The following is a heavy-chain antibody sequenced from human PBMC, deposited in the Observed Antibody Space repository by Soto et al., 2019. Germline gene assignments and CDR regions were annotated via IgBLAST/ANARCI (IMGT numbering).Heavy chain of an antibody. Sequence: GGSLRLSCAASGFSFGSYALSWVRQAPGKGLEWVSTISGSDGKTSYADSVKGRFSISRDTSQSTLYLQMNSLRADDTAMYYCARWSYLDYWGQGTRVTVSS. J-gene: IGHJ4*02. CDR3: ARWSYLDY. CDR2: ISGSDGKT. D-gene: IGHD3-3*01. V-gene: IGHV3-23*01. CDR1: GFSFGSYA.